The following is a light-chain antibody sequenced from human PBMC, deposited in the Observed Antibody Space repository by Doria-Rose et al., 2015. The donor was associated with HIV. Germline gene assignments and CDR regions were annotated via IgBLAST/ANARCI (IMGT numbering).Light chain of an antibody. CDR2: AAS. J-gene: IGKJ4*01. CDR1: QSISTY. CDR3: QQSYRTPLT. Sequence: DIQMTQSPSSLSASIGDRVTITCRASQSISTYLNWYQQKPGKAPKLLIYAASTLQTGVPSRFSGSGSGTDFTLTVSSLQPEDFATYYCQQSYRTPLTFGGGTKADIK. V-gene: IGKV1-39*01.